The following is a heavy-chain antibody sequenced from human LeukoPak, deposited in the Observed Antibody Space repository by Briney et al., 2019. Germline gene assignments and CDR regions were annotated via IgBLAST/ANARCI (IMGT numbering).Heavy chain of an antibody. J-gene: IGHJ5*02. Sequence: ASVKVSCKASGGTFSSYAISWVRQAPGPGLEWMGRIIPILGIANYAQKFQGRVTITADKSTSTAYMELSSLRSEDTAVYYCATIGESAGPGQNWFDPWGQGTLVTVSS. CDR3: ATIGESAGPGQNWFDP. CDR2: IIPILGIA. CDR1: GGTFSSYA. V-gene: IGHV1-69*04. D-gene: IGHD3-10*01.